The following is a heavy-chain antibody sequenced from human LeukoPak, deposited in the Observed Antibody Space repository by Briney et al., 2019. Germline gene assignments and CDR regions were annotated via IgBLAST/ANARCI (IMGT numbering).Heavy chain of an antibody. CDR1: GVSIRGYY. V-gene: IGHV4-59*08. CDR2: IYSSGTT. CDR3: ARGSGWFNY. J-gene: IGHJ4*02. D-gene: IGHD6-19*01. Sequence: SETLSLTCTVSGVSIRGYYWSWIRQPPGKGLEWIEYIYSSGTTNYNPSLKSRVTISVDTSKNQFSLKLSSVTAADMAVYYCARGSGWFNYWGQGTLVTVSS.